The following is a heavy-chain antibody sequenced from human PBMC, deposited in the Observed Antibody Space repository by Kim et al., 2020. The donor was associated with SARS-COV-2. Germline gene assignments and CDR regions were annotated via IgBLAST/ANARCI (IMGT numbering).Heavy chain of an antibody. CDR3: AGTSNTCCEY. D-gene: IGHD1-1*01. CDR1: GFTISGYW. J-gene: IGHJ4*02. V-gene: IGHV3-74*01. Sequence: GGSLRLSCAASGFTISGYWMHWVRQAPGKGLVWVSRISSDGRTTNYADSVKGRFTISRDNAENTLYLQMNSLRDEDTAVYYCAGTSNTCCEYWGPGTLVTVSS. CDR2: ISSDGRTT.